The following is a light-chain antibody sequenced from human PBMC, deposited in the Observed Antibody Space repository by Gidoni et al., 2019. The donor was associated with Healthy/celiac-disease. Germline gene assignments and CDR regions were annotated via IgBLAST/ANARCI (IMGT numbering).Light chain of an antibody. Sequence: DSHMTQSPSPLSASVGDRVTTTCRARQSISSYLNWYQQKPGKAPKLLIYAASSLQSGVPSRFSGSGSGTDFTLTVSSLQPEDFATYYCQQGYSTPWAFGQGTKVELK. CDR3: QQGYSTPWA. CDR1: QSISSY. V-gene: IGKV1-39*01. CDR2: AAS. J-gene: IGKJ1*01.